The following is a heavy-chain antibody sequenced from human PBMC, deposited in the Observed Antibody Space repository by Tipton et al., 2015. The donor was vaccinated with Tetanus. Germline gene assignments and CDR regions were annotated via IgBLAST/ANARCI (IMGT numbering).Heavy chain of an antibody. CDR2: IYNSGST. CDR1: GFTVSSNY. CDR3: AKDGIYDIWTGYYDY. J-gene: IGHJ4*02. V-gene: IGHV3-53*01. Sequence: SLRLSCAASGFTVSSNYMSWVRQAPGKGLEWVSLIYNSGSTYYADSVRGRFTISRDNSKNTLYLQMNSLRAEDTAVYYCAKDGIYDIWTGYYDYWGQGTLVAVSS. D-gene: IGHD3-9*01.